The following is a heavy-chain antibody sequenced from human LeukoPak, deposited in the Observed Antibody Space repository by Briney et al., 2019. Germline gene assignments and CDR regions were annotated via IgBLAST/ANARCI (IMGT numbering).Heavy chain of an antibody. J-gene: IGHJ4*02. V-gene: IGHV3-21*04. Sequence: GGSLRLSCAASGFTFSSYSMNWVRQAPGKGLEWVSSISSSSSYIYYADSVKGRFTISRDNAKNSLYLQMNSLRAEDTAVYYCAKVPSYVVSGYFDYWGQGTLVTVSS. CDR3: AKVPSYVVSGYFDY. D-gene: IGHD1-26*01. CDR2: ISSSSSYI. CDR1: GFTFSSYS.